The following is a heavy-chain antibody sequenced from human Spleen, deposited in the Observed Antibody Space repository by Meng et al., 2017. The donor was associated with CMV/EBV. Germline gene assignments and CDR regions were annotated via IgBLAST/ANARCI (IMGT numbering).Heavy chain of an antibody. V-gene: IGHV3-30-3*01. D-gene: IGHD1-14*01. CDR3: ARGEPERARWSSLYYYYGMDV. Sequence: GESLKISCAASGFNFNSYVMDWVRQAPGKGLEWVAVISYDGSNKYYADSVKGRFTISRDNSKNTLYLQMNSLRAEDTAVYYCARGEPERARWSSLYYYYGMDVWGQGTTVTVSS. CDR1: GFNFNSYV. J-gene: IGHJ6*02. CDR2: ISYDGSNK.